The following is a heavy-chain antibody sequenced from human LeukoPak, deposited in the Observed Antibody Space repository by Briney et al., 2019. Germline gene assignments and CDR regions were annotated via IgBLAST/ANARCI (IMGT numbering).Heavy chain of an antibody. Sequence: PGGSLRLSCAASGFTFSSYSMNWVRQAPGKRLEWVSYISSSSSTIYYADSVKGRFTISRDNAKNSLYLQMNSLRAEDTAVYYCARDVSFGLSDYWGQGTLVTVSS. CDR2: ISSSSSTI. CDR1: GFTFSSYS. CDR3: ARDVSFGLSDY. D-gene: IGHD3-3*01. J-gene: IGHJ4*02. V-gene: IGHV3-48*01.